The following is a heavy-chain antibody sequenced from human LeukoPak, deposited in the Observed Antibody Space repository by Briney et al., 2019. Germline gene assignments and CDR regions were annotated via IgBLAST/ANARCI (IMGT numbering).Heavy chain of an antibody. J-gene: IGHJ4*02. Sequence: PGGSLRLSCAASGFTFSDYYMSWIRQAPGQGLEWVSYISSSGSTIYYADSVKGRFTISRDNAKNSLYLQMNSLRAEDTAVYYCARDRYYYDSSGYSTGKFDYWGQGTLVTVSS. D-gene: IGHD3-22*01. CDR2: ISSSGSTI. V-gene: IGHV3-11*01. CDR3: ARDRYYYDSSGYSTGKFDY. CDR1: GFTFSDYY.